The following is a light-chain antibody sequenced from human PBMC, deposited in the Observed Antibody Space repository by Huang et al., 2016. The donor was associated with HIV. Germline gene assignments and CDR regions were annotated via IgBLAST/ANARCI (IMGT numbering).Light chain of an antibody. J-gene: IGKJ4*01. V-gene: IGKV1-13*02. Sequence: AVQLTQSPSSLSASVGDTAIISCRASQDIGTSLAWYQQRPGAAPRLLIIGASNLQPGPPSRFSGHGSELFFTLIIDNLQPDDFATYYCQQLRSYPGTFGGGTGVE. CDR1: QDIGTS. CDR3: QQLRSYPGT. CDR2: GAS.